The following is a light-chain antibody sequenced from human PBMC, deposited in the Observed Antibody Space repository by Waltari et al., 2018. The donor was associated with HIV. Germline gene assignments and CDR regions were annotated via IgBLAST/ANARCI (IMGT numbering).Light chain of an antibody. CDR3: QQYNNWPPVT. CDR1: QSVSSN. J-gene: IGKJ4*01. Sequence: ETVMTQSPATLSVSPGERATLSCRASQSVSSNLAWYQQKPGQAPRLLIYGASTRATGIPARFTGSGSGTEFTLTISSLQSEDFALYYCQQYNNWPPVTFGGGTKVEIK. V-gene: IGKV3-15*01. CDR2: GAS.